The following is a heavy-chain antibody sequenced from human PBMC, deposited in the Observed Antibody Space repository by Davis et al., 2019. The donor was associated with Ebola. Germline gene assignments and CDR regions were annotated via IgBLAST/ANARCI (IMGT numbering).Heavy chain of an antibody. CDR2: IKEDGSKK. J-gene: IGHJ6*04. V-gene: IGHV3-7*03. D-gene: IGHD3-3*01. CDR3: AKSGLSFGVVKYHYGMDV. Sequence: GGSLRLSCAASGFTFRNYWMSWVRQAPGKGLEWVANIKEDGSKKYYVDSVKGRITIYRDNAKNSLDLQMNSLRAEDTAVYYCAKSGLSFGVVKYHYGMDVWGKGTTVTVSS. CDR1: GFTFRNYW.